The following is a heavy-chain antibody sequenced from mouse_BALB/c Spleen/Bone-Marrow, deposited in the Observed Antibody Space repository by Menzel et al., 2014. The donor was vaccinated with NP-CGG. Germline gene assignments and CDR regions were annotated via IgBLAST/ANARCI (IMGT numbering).Heavy chain of an antibody. D-gene: IGHD2-14*01. J-gene: IGHJ2*01. CDR3: ARDVPLYDVGYFYF. CDR2: ISSGSSTI. V-gene: IGHV5-17*02. Sequence: DVHLVESGGGLVQPGGARKLSCAASGFTFSSFGMHWVRQAPEKGLEWVAYISSGSSTIYYADTVKGRFTISRDNPKNTLFLQMTSLRSEDTAMYYCARDVPLYDVGYFYFWGQGPPLTASS. CDR1: GFTFSSFG.